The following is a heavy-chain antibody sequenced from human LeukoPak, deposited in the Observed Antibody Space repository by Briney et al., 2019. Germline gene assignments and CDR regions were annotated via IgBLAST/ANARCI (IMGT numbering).Heavy chain of an antibody. CDR2: IWYDGSNK. CDR1: GFTFSSYS. J-gene: IGHJ4*02. CDR3: ARPTSYDYVWGSYRLDY. V-gene: IGHV3-33*08. Sequence: GGSLRLSCAASGFTFSSYSMNWVRQAPGKGLEWVAVIWYDGSNKYYADSVKGRLTISRDNSKNTLYLQMNSLRAEDTAVYYCARPTSYDYVWGSYRLDYWGQGTLVTVSS. D-gene: IGHD3-16*02.